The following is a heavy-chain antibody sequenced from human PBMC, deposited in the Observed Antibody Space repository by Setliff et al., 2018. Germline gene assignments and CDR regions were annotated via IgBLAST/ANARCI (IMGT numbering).Heavy chain of an antibody. CDR1: GYTFTSYG. D-gene: IGHD6-25*01. CDR3: ARAGLAAAGRKGVFDH. Sequence: ASVKVSCKASGYTFTSYGISWVRQAPGQGLEWMGIINPGGLTSSSTQKFEGRVTMTRDTSTSTVYMELNSLTSDDTAVYYCARAGLAAAGRKGVFDHWGQGTLVTVSS. J-gene: IGHJ4*02. V-gene: IGHV1-46*01. CDR2: INPGGLTS.